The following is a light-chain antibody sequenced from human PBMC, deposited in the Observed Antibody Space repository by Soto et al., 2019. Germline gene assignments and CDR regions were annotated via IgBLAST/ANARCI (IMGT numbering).Light chain of an antibody. CDR3: QQYNSYWT. CDR2: KAS. V-gene: IGKV1-5*03. J-gene: IGKJ1*01. CDR1: QSISSW. Sequence: DIQMTQSPSTLSASVGEKVKITCRASQSISSWLAWYQQKPGKAPKLLMYKASSLESGVPSRFSGSGSGTEFTLTISSLQPDDFATYYCQQYNSYWTFGQGTKVDIK.